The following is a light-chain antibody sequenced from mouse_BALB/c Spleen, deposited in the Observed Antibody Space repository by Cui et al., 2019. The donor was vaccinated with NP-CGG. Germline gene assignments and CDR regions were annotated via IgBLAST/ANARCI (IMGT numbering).Light chain of an antibody. CDR3: ALWYSNHWV. J-gene: IGLJ1*01. Sequence: QAVLIQESALTPSPGETVTLTCRSSTGAVTTSNYANWVQEKPDHLFTGLIGGTNNRVPGVPARFSGSLIGDKAALTITGAQTEDEAIYFCALWYSNHWVFGGGTKVTVL. V-gene: IGLV1*01. CDR1: TGAVTTSNY. CDR2: GTN.